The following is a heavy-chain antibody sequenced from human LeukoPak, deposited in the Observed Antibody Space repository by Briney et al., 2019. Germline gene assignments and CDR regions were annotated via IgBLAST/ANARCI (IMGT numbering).Heavy chain of an antibody. J-gene: IGHJ4*02. CDR2: ISYTVPT. V-gene: IGHV4-59*08. Sequence: NPSETLSLTCTVSGASINTYYWSSIRQPPGNALEWIGYISYTVPTTYNPSLTTRVTISVVTSTHFSLKLTSWTPAAPSTISFPTGLNTALDYWGQGTLATV. CDR1: GASINTYY. D-gene: IGHD5/OR15-5a*01. CDR3: PTGLNTALDY.